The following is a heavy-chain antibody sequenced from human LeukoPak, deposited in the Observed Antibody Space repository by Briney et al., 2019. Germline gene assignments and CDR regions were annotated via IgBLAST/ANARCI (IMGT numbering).Heavy chain of an antibody. Sequence: GGSLRLSCAASGFTFRSYAMHWVRQAPGKGLEWVAVISYDGSNKYYADSVKGRFTISRDSPKNTLYLQMNSLRAEDTGVYYCAKSSTSQRGYYGMDVWGQGTTVTVSS. CDR3: AKSSTSQRGYYGMDV. J-gene: IGHJ6*02. V-gene: IGHV3-30-3*02. CDR1: GFTFRSYA. CDR2: ISYDGSNK. D-gene: IGHD6-25*01.